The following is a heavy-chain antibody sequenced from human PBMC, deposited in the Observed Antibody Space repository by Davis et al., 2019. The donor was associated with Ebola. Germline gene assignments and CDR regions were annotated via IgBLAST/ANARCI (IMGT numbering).Heavy chain of an antibody. D-gene: IGHD1-14*01. Sequence: SETLSLTCTASGGSISTGGYYWSWIRQHPGKGLECIGYIYYSGSTYYNPSLKSRVAMSVDTSKNQFSLKLSSVTAADTAVYYCARLELVYDLDYWGQGTLVTVSS. CDR1: GGSISTGGYY. J-gene: IGHJ4*02. CDR3: ARLELVYDLDY. CDR2: IYYSGST. V-gene: IGHV4-30-4*01.